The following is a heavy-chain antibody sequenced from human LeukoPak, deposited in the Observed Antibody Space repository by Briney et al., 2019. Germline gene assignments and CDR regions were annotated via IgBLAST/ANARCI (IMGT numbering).Heavy chain of an antibody. CDR1: GGSISSGSYY. Sequence: PSQTLSLTCTVSGGSISSGSYYWRWLRQPAGKGLEWIGRIYTSGSTNYNPSLKSRVTISVDTSKNQFSLKLSSVTAADTAVYYCARGEYQLRGDYFDYWGQGTLVTVSS. D-gene: IGHD2-2*01. J-gene: IGHJ4*02. V-gene: IGHV4-61*02. CDR3: ARGEYQLRGDYFDY. CDR2: IYTSGST.